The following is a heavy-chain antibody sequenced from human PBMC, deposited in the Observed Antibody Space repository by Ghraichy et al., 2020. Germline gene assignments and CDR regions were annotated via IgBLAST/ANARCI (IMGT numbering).Heavy chain of an antibody. CDR3: ARGKFLRSPIYYYGMDV. D-gene: IGHD1-26*01. V-gene: IGHV4-4*07. CDR2: IYTSGST. J-gene: IGHJ6*02. Sequence: SETLSLTCTVSGGSISSYYWSWIRQPAGKGLEWIGRIYTSGSTNYNPSLKSRVTMSVDTSKNQFSLKLSSVTAADTAVYYCARGKFLRSPIYYYGMDVWGQGTTVTVSS. CDR1: GGSISSYY.